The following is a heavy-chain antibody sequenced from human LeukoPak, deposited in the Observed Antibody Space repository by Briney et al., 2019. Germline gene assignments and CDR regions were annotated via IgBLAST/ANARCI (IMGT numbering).Heavy chain of an antibody. V-gene: IGHV3-64*01. Sequence: GGSLRPSCAASGFTFSDYYMHWVRQAPGKGLEYVSAITPSGGSTYYANSVKGRFTMSRDNSKSTLYLQMGSLRAEDMAVYFCARAPHYYGSGLYYFDYWGQGTLVTVSS. CDR2: ITPSGGST. J-gene: IGHJ4*02. D-gene: IGHD3-10*01. CDR1: GFTFSDYY. CDR3: ARAPHYYGSGLYYFDY.